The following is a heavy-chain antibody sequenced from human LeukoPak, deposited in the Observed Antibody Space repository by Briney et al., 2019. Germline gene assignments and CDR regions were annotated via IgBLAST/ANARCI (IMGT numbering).Heavy chain of an antibody. CDR2: IYPGDSDT. D-gene: IGHD3-10*01. CDR1: GYRFTSYW. CDR3: ARPLMVRGEGFYFDR. Sequence: GESLKISCKGSGYRFTSYWIGWVRQMPGKGLEWMGIIYPGDSDTRYSPSFQGQVTISADKSISTAYLQWSSLKASDTATYYCARPLMVRGEGFYFDRWGQGTLVTVSS. J-gene: IGHJ4*02. V-gene: IGHV5-51*01.